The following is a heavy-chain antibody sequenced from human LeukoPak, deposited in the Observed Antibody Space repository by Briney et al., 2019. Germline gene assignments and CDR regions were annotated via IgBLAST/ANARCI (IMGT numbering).Heavy chain of an antibody. D-gene: IGHD2-15*01. CDR3: AKRVVIAATTYYFDY. CDR1: GFTFSSYA. Sequence: PGGSLRLSCAASGFTFSSYAMSWVRQAPGKGLEWVSVISSGGGSRYYADSVKGRFTISRDNSKNTLYLQTNSLRAEDTAVYYCAKRVVIAATTYYFDYWGQGTLVTVSS. J-gene: IGHJ4*02. CDR2: ISSGGGSR. V-gene: IGHV3-23*01.